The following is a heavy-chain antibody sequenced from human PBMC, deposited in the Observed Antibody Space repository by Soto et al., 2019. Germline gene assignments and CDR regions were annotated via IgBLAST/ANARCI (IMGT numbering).Heavy chain of an antibody. CDR1: GGTFSSYA. V-gene: IGHV1-69*01. D-gene: IGHD5-12*01. CDR2: IIPSFGTA. J-gene: IGHJ4*02. Sequence: QVQLVQSGAEVKKPGSSVKVSCKASGGTFSSYAISWLRQAPGQGLEGMGGIIPSFGTANYAQKFQGRVTITADESTSTAYLELSSLRSEDTAVYYCARPNLYNGYNYPLGYWGQGTLVTGSS. CDR3: ARPNLYNGYNYPLGY.